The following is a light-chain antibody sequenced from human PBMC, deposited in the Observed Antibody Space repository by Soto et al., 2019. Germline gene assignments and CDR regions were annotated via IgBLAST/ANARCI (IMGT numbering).Light chain of an antibody. CDR3: QQNFINPPLT. CDR2: GAS. CDR1: QSISTY. J-gene: IGKJ4*01. Sequence: DFPMTPSPSSLSASIGDRITITCRASQSISTYLNWYQQKPGKAPRLLIYGASTLQNGVPSRFSGSGSATDYTLTISSLQPEDFATYYCQQNFINPPLTFGGGTKVEMK. V-gene: IGKV1-39*01.